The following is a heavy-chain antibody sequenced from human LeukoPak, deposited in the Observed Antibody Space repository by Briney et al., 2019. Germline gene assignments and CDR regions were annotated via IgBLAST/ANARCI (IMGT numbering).Heavy chain of an antibody. CDR1: GGSISGYY. CDR3: ARYDSTGLDY. J-gene: IGHJ4*02. V-gene: IGHV4-4*07. CDR2: IYTSGST. Sequence: SETLSLTCTVSGGSISGYYWSWIRQTAGKGLEWIGRIYTSGSTDYNPPLKSRVTMSVNTSKNQFSLKLSPVTAADTAVYYCARYDSTGLDYWGQGTLVTVSS. D-gene: IGHD3-22*01.